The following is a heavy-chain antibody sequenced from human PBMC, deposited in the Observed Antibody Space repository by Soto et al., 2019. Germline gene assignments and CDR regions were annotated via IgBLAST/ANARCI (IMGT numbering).Heavy chain of an antibody. J-gene: IGHJ6*02. CDR2: ISGSGGST. CDR3: AKEARFLEWERRDYYGMDV. D-gene: IGHD3-3*01. Sequence: GGSLRLSCAASGFTFSSYAMSWVRQAPGKGLEWVSAISGSGGSTYYADSVKGRFTISRDNSKNTLYLQMNSLRAEDTAVYYCAKEARFLEWERRDYYGMDVWGQGTTVTVSS. V-gene: IGHV3-23*01. CDR1: GFTFSSYA.